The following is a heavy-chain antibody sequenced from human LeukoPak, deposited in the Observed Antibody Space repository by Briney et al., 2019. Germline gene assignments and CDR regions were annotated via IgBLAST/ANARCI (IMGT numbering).Heavy chain of an antibody. Sequence: GGSLRLSCAASGFTFDDYAMHWVRQAPGKGLEWVSGISWNSGSIGYADSVKGRFTVSRDNAKNSLYLQMNSLRAEDTALYYCAKGMYYDGSGCFDYWGQGTLVTVSS. V-gene: IGHV3-9*01. D-gene: IGHD3-22*01. CDR3: AKGMYYDGSGCFDY. CDR2: ISWNSGSI. J-gene: IGHJ4*02. CDR1: GFTFDDYA.